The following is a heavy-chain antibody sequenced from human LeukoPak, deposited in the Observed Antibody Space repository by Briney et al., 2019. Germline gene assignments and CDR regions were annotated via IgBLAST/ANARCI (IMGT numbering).Heavy chain of an antibody. D-gene: IGHD6-13*01. J-gene: IGHJ4*02. CDR3: ARDLKAAAGAPDY. CDR2: ISSSSSYI. V-gene: IGHV3-21*01. Sequence: GGSLRLSCAASGFTFSSYSMNWVRQAPGKGLEWVSSISSSSSYIYYADSVKGRFTISRDNAKNSLYLQMNSLRAEDTAVYYCARDLKAAAGAPDYWGQGTLVTVSS. CDR1: GFTFSSYS.